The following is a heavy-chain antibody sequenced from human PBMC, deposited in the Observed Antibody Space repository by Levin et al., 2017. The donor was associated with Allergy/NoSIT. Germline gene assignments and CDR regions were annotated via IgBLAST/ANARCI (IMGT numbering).Heavy chain of an antibody. D-gene: IGHD2-15*01. CDR2: IYHSGST. Sequence: SQTLSLTCAVSGGSISSGGYSWSWIRQPPGKGLEWIGYIYHSGSTYYNPSLKSRVTISVDRSKNQFSLKLSSVTAADTAVYYCARGLSRYCSGGSCVGRYNWFDPWGQGTLVTVSS. V-gene: IGHV4-30-2*01. CDR3: ARGLSRYCSGGSCVGRYNWFDP. J-gene: IGHJ5*02. CDR1: GGSISSGGYS.